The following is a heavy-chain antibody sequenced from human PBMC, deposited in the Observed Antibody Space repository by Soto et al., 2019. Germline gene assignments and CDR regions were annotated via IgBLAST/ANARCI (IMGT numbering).Heavy chain of an antibody. CDR2: IYYSGST. D-gene: IGHD3-3*02. CDR1: GGSISSYY. CDR3: ARVYGGIFGDY. Sequence: PSETLSLTCTVSGGSISSYYWSWIRQPPGKGLEWIGYIYYSGSTNYNPSLKSRVTISVDTSKNQFSLKLSSVTAADTAVYYCARVYGGIFGDYWGQGTLVTVSS. J-gene: IGHJ4*02. V-gene: IGHV4-59*01.